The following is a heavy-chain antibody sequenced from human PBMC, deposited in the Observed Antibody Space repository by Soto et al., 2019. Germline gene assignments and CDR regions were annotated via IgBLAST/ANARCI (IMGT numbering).Heavy chain of an antibody. Sequence: QVQLVQSGAEVKKPGASVKVSCKASGYTFTGYYMHWVRQAPGQGLEWMGWINPNSGGTNYAQKFQGRVIMTRDTSISTAYMELSRLRSDDTAVYYCARGIAARPANNWFDPWGQGTLVTVSS. D-gene: IGHD6-6*01. CDR1: GYTFTGYY. V-gene: IGHV1-2*02. J-gene: IGHJ5*02. CDR2: INPNSGGT. CDR3: ARGIAARPANNWFDP.